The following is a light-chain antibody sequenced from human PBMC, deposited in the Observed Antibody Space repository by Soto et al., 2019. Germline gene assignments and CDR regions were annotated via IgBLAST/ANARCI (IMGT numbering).Light chain of an antibody. CDR1: TSVSSSF. V-gene: IGKV3-20*01. J-gene: IGKJ4*01. CDR3: QQYGSSPLT. CDR2: GAS. Sequence: EIVLTQSPGTLSLSPGKRATLSCRASTSVSSSFLAWYQQKPGQAPRLLIYGASSRATGIPDRFSGSGSGTDFTLTISRLEPEDVAVYYCQQYGSSPLTFGGGTKVEIK.